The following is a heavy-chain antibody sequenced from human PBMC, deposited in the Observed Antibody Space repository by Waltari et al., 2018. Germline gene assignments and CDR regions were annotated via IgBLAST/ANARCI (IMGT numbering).Heavy chain of an antibody. Sequence: DVQLAESGGGLVQPGRSLRLTCTTPGFTFVDEGRDWVRQAPGQGLECVGFIRSKAYGETTDYAASVRGRFTISRDDSKSIAYLQMNSLKTEDTAIYFCARDLMYGEHPLFDRWGQGTLVTVSS. V-gene: IGHV3-49*04. CDR1: GFTFVDEG. D-gene: IGHD4-17*01. CDR2: IRSKAYGETT. J-gene: IGHJ5*02. CDR3: ARDLMYGEHPLFDR.